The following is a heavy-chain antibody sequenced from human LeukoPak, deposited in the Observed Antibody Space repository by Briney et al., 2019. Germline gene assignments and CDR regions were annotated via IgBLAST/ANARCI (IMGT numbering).Heavy chain of an antibody. Sequence: SETLSLTCTVSGGSISSYYWSWIRQPPGKGLEWIGEINHSGSTNYNPSLKSRVTISVDTSKNQFSLQLNSVTPEDTAVYYCAREEDSSSWYYFDYWGQGTLVTVSS. CDR3: AREEDSSSWYYFDY. J-gene: IGHJ4*02. D-gene: IGHD6-13*01. CDR1: GGSISSYY. CDR2: INHSGST. V-gene: IGHV4-34*01.